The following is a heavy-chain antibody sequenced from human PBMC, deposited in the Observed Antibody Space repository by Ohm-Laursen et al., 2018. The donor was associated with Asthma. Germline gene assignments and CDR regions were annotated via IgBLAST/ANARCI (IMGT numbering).Heavy chain of an antibody. CDR2: IKPDGSQT. Sequence: GSLRLSCAASGFTFSGSWMIWVRQTPGKGLQWLAFIKPDGSQTYYADSVKGRFTISRDNAKNTLYLQMNSLRAEDTAVYYCTRGGHYGSYFDYWGQGTLVTVSS. D-gene: IGHD4-17*01. J-gene: IGHJ4*02. CDR3: TRGGHYGSYFDY. V-gene: IGHV3-7*04. CDR1: GFTFSGSW.